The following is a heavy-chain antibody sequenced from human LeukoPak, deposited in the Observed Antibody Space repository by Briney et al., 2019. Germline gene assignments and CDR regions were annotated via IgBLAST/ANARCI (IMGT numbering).Heavy chain of an antibody. CDR3: ARESRFGESFFDY. D-gene: IGHD3-10*01. V-gene: IGHV3-53*01. CDR1: GFTFSSYA. Sequence: GGSLRLSCAASGFTFSSYAMSWVRQAPGKGLEWVSITYSDGGTYYAESVKGRFTISRDNSKNTLYLQMNSLRAEDTAVYYCARESRFGESFFDYWGQGTLVTVSS. J-gene: IGHJ4*02. CDR2: TYSDGGT.